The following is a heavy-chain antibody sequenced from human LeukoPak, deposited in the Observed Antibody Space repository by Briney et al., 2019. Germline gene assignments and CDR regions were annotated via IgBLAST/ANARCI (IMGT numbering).Heavy chain of an antibody. CDR2: IYSDGGT. Sequence: GGSLRLSCAVSGFTVSTYFMSWVRQAPGRGLEWVSIIYSDGGTTYADSVKGRFTIFRDNSKNTVYLPMSSLRGEDTAVYYCTRLAARPYWGQGTLVSVSS. V-gene: IGHV3-53*01. CDR3: TRLAARPY. CDR1: GFTVSTYF. D-gene: IGHD6-6*01. J-gene: IGHJ4*02.